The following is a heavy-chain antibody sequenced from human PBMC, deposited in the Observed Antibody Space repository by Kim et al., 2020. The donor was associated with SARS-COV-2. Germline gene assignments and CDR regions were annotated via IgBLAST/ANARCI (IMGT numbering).Heavy chain of an antibody. CDR3: ARDSYTICYYDALDV. Sequence: GGSLRLSCAASGFIYSDYLMNWIRLAPGKGLEWVSSISKNGETISYADFVKGRFTISRDNAKKSLYLQMNRLGPEDTAVYFCARDSYTICYYDALDVWGQETSLSVSS. J-gene: IGHJ3*01. CDR1: GFIYSDYL. D-gene: IGHD1-26*01. CDR2: ISKNGETI. V-gene: IGHV3-11*01.